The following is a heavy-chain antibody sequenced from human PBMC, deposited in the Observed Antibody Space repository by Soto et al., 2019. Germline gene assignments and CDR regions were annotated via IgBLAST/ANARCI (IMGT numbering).Heavy chain of an antibody. D-gene: IGHD3-22*01. Sequence: AVKVSCKASGGTFSSYAISWVRQAPGQGLEWMGGIIPIFGTANYAQKFQGRATITADESTSTAYMELSSLRSEDTAVYYCASYRYYYDSSGYYFDYWGQGTLVTVSS. CDR1: GGTFSSYA. CDR2: IIPIFGTA. V-gene: IGHV1-69*13. CDR3: ASYRYYYDSSGYYFDY. J-gene: IGHJ4*02.